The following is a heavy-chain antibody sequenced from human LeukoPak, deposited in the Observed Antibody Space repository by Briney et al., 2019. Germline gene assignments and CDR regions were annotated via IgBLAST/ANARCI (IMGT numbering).Heavy chain of an antibody. CDR3: ARRSAGYGIDY. Sequence: PGESLKISCKGSGYSFTSYWIGWVRQLPGKGLEWMGIIFPGDSDTRYSPSFQGQVTISVDKSISTAYLQWSGLKASDSAMYYCARRSAGYGIDYWGQGTLVTVSS. V-gene: IGHV5-51*01. D-gene: IGHD2-15*01. J-gene: IGHJ4*02. CDR2: IFPGDSDT. CDR1: GYSFTSYW.